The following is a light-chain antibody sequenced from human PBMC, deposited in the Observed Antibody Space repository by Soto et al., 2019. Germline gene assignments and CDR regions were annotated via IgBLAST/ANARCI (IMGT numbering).Light chain of an antibody. V-gene: IGKV1-39*01. CDR1: QSISSY. J-gene: IGKJ5*01. CDR3: QQSYSTLPIT. CDR2: AAS. Sequence: DIQMTQSPSSLSASVGDRVTITCRASQSISSYLNWYQQKPGKAPKLLIYAASSLQSGVPSRFSGSGSGTDFILTISSLQPEDFATYYCQQSYSTLPITFGQGTRLEIK.